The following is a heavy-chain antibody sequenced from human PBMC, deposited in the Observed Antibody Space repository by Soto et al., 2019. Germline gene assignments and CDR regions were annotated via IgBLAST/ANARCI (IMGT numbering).Heavy chain of an antibody. D-gene: IGHD3-10*01. J-gene: IGHJ4*02. CDR1: GFTFSSFA. V-gene: IGHV3-23*01. CDR2: ISGSGEST. Sequence: GSLRLPCSASGFTFSSFAMSWVRQAPGKGLEWVSIISGSGESTYYADSVKVRLSISRDNSKNTLYLQMNSLRAEDTAVYYCAKRREGGYYIFDYWGQGTQVTVSS. CDR3: AKRREGGYYIFDY.